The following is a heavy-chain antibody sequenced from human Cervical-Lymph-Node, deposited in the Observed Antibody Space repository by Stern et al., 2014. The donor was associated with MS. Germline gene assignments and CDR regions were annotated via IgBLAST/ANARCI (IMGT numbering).Heavy chain of an antibody. Sequence: QVQLQQSGPGLVKPSATLSLTCNVSGDSLSGLTYHWGWHRPPPGKGLMWLGSMHYSGSAYYNPALKSRVTISGDTSKNQVTLKRSAVTAADTAIYYGARLPRGSYARVDIWGQGTMVTVSS. D-gene: IGHD1-26*01. CDR3: ARLPRGSYARVDI. CDR1: GDSLSGLTYH. CDR2: MHYSGSA. V-gene: IGHV4-39*01. J-gene: IGHJ3*02.